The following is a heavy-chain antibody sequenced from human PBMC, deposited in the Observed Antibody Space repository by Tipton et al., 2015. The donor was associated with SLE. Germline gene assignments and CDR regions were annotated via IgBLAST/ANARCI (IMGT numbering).Heavy chain of an antibody. CDR3: ARVSSDYDYAFDI. J-gene: IGHJ3*02. V-gene: IGHV3-30*02. CDR1: GIIFSTHG. Sequence: GSLRLSCAASGIIFSTHGMHWVRQAPGKGLEWVAYIRHDGNDKNYADSVKGRFTISRDNAKNTLYLQMSSLRAEDTAVYYCARVSSDYDYAFDIWGQGTMVTVSS. CDR2: IRHDGNDK. D-gene: IGHD3-22*01.